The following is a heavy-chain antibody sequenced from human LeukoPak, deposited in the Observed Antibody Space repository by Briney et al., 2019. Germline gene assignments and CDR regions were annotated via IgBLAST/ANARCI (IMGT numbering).Heavy chain of an antibody. CDR3: ARGYYYHT. CDR1: GGTVGSDDSY. V-gene: IGHV4-61*02. J-gene: IGHJ4*02. CDR2: IYADGSS. Sequence: SETLSLTCTVSGGTVGSDDSYWNWIRQPAGKGLEWIGRIYADGSSTYNPSLKSRVTILVDTSKNQFSLRLSSMTAADTAVDYCARGYYYHTWGQGTLVTVSS. D-gene: IGHD3-22*01.